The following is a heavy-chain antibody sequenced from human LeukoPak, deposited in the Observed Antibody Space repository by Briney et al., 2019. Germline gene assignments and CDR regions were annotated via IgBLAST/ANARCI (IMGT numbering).Heavy chain of an antibody. Sequence: PGGSLRLSCAASGFTFSSYSMNWVRQAPGKGLEWVSYISSSSSTIYYADSVKGRFTISRDNAKNSLYLQMNSLRAEDTAVYYCQVGATPLDYWGQGTLVTVSS. CDR3: QVGATPLDY. J-gene: IGHJ4*02. CDR2: ISSSSSTI. CDR1: GFTFSSYS. D-gene: IGHD1-26*01. V-gene: IGHV3-48*04.